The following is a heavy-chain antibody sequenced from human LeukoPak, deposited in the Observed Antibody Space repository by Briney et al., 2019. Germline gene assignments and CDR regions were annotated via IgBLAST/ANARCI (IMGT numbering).Heavy chain of an antibody. CDR1: GDSISNSY. CDR3: ARISSGSSWYWFDP. J-gene: IGHJ5*02. V-gene: IGHV4-4*07. Sequence: PSETLSLTCTVSGDSISNSYWSWIRQPAGQGLEWIGRVYSDGVTRYNPSLKSRVTISVDMSNNRFSLTLNSATAADTAVYYCARISSGSSWYWFDPWGQGTLVTVSS. CDR2: VYSDGVT. D-gene: IGHD6-13*01.